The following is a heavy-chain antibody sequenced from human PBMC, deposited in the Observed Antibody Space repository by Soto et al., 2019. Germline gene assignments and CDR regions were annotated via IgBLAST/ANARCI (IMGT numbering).Heavy chain of an antibody. Sequence: QVQLVQAGAQVKKPGASVKVSCKASGYTFTSYGISWVRQAPGQGLEWMGWISVYNAYTNYAQKFQDRITLTKDTSTPTAYMELRSLRSDDTAVYYCARGLGIPFDLGGQGTPVTVSS. V-gene: IGHV1-18*01. J-gene: IGHJ4*02. D-gene: IGHD7-27*01. CDR3: ARGLGIPFDL. CDR2: ISVYNAYT. CDR1: GYTFTSYG.